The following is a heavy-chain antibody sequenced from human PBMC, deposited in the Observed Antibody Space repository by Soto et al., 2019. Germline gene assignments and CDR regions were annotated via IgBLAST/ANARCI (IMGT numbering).Heavy chain of an antibody. Sequence: EVQLVESGGGLVQPGGSLKLSCATSGLTFSGSNMHWVRQASGKGLEWFGRIKSKADSYATAYAASVKGRFIVSRDDSQNTAYLQMNSLKTEDTAVYYCTRWGGDPKTLDYWGQGTLVTVSS. V-gene: IGHV3-73*02. CDR2: IKSKADSYAT. CDR3: TRWGGDPKTLDY. J-gene: IGHJ4*02. CDR1: GLTFSGSN. D-gene: IGHD4-17*01.